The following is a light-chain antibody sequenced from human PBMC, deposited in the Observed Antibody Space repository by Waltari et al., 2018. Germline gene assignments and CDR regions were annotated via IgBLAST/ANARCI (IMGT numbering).Light chain of an antibody. CDR1: NIGDKN. Sequence: SYVLTQPPSVSVAPGQTARIPCGGNNIGDKNVHWYKHTPGQALMVVIYFVTARPAGVPERFSGSNSGNTATLPISTVEAEDEADYYCQVWDRDTDHRVFGGGTKLTVL. CDR3: QVWDRDTDHRV. CDR2: FVT. V-gene: IGLV3-21*04. J-gene: IGLJ2*01.